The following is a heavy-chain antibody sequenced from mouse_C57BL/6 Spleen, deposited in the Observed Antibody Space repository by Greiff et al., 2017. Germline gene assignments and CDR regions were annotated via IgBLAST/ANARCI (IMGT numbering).Heavy chain of an antibody. Sequence: EVQLQQSGPELVKPGASVKISCKASGYSFTGYYMNWVKQSPEKSLEWIGEINPSTGGTTYNQKFKAKATLTVDKSSSTAYMQLKSLTSEDSAVYYCARGGGSSYWYFDVWGTGTTVTVSS. CDR3: ARGGGSSYWYFDV. J-gene: IGHJ1*03. CDR2: INPSTGGT. V-gene: IGHV1-42*01. CDR1: GYSFTGYY. D-gene: IGHD1-1*01.